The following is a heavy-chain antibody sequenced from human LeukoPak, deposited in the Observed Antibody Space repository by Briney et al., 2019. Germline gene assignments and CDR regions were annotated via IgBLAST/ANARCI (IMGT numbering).Heavy chain of an antibody. CDR3: AKDVGYCGSTSCYFSY. CDR2: ISGSGDAT. Sequence: GGPLRLSCAASRFTFSSNAMSWVRQAPGKGLEWVSTISGSGDATYYAESVKGQFTISRDNSKNTLYLQMNSLRAEDTAVYYCAKDVGYCGSTSCYFSYWGQGTLVTVAS. V-gene: IGHV3-23*01. J-gene: IGHJ4*02. D-gene: IGHD2-2*01. CDR1: RFTFSSNA.